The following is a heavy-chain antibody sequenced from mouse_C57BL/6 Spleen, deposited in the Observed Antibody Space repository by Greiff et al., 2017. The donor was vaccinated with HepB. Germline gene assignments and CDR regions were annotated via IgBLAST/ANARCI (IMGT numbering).Heavy chain of an antibody. CDR3: TSYGRTY. D-gene: IGHD1-1*01. J-gene: IGHJ2*01. V-gene: IGHV14-4*01. CDR2: IDPENGDT. Sequence: VHVKQSGAELVRPGASVKLSCTASGFNIKDDYMHWVKQRPEQGLEWIGWIDPENGDTEYASKFQGKATITADTSSNTAYLQLSSLTSEDTAVYYCTSYGRTYWGQGTTLTVSS. CDR1: GFNIKDDY.